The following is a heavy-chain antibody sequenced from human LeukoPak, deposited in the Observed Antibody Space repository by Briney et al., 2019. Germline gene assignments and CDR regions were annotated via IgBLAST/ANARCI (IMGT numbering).Heavy chain of an antibody. CDR2: IYSGGST. V-gene: IGHV3-66*01. CDR1: GFTVSSNY. Sequence: TGGSLRLSCAASGFTVSSNYMSWVRQAPGKGLEWVSVIYSGGSTYYADSVKGRFTISRDNSKNTLYLQMNSLGAEDTAVYYCARVPRNSGYTAIDYWGQGTLVTVSS. CDR3: ARVPRNSGYTAIDY. D-gene: IGHD5-12*01. J-gene: IGHJ4*02.